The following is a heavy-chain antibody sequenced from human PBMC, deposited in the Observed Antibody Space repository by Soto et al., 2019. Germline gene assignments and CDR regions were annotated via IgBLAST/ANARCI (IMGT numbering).Heavy chain of an antibody. CDR1: GFTFSSYW. D-gene: IGHD3-10*01. J-gene: IGHJ6*03. CDR2: INSDGSST. V-gene: IGHV3-74*01. CDR3: AREVGGGHYGSGSPVHYMDV. Sequence: EVQLVESGGGLVQPGGSLRLSCAASGFTFSSYWMHWVRQAPGKGLVWVSRINSDGSSTSYADSVKGRFTISRDNAKNALYLQMNGLRAEDTAVYYCAREVGGGHYGSGSPVHYMDVWGKGTTVTVSS.